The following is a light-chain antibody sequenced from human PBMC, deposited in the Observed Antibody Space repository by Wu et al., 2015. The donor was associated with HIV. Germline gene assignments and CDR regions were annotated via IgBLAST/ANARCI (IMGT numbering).Light chain of an antibody. J-gene: IGKJ1*01. CDR2: AAS. CDR3: QQSYSTPA. V-gene: IGKV1-27*01. CDR1: QGITNY. Sequence: EIQMTQSPSSLSASVGDRVTITCRASQGITNYLAWCQQKPGKVPKVLIYAASTLQSGAPSRFSGSGSGTDFTLTISSLQPEDFATYYCQQSYSTPAFGQGTKVEIK.